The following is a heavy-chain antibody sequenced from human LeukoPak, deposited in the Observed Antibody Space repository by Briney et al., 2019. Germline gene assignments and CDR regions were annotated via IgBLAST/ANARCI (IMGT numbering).Heavy chain of an antibody. Sequence: ASVKVSCKASGYTFTSYGISWVRQAPGQGLEWMGWISAYNGNTNYAQKLQGRVTMTTDTSTSTAYMELRSLRAEDTAVYYCAREDGDYGIGAFDIWGQGTMVTVSS. D-gene: IGHD4-17*01. CDR1: GYTFTSYG. CDR3: AREDGDYGIGAFDI. J-gene: IGHJ3*02. V-gene: IGHV1-18*04. CDR2: ISAYNGNT.